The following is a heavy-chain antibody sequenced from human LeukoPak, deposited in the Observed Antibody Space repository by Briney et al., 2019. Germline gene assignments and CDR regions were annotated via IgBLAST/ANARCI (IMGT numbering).Heavy chain of an antibody. V-gene: IGHV3-7*01. CDR2: IKKDGSEK. J-gene: IGHJ4*02. Sequence: GGSLRLSCAASGFTFSSYWMSCVRPAPGKGLEWVANIKKDGSEKYYVDSVKGRFTISRDNAKTSLYLHMNSLRAEDTAVYYCARHLSGVTGYTYGRGIDYWGQGTLVTVSS. CDR3: ARHLSGVTGYTYGRGIDY. CDR1: GFTFSSYW. D-gene: IGHD5-18*01.